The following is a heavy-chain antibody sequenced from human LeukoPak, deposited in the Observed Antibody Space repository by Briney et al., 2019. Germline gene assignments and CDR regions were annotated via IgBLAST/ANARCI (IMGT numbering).Heavy chain of an antibody. D-gene: IGHD6-13*01. J-gene: IGHJ4*02. CDR2: MNPNSGDT. Sequence: ASVKVSCKASGYTFTSYGISWVRQATGQGLEWMGWMNPNSGDTGYAQKFQGRVTMTRNTSISTAYMELSSLRSEDTAVYYCARGLATAGTGYWGQGTLVIVSS. V-gene: IGHV1-8*02. CDR3: ARGLATAGTGY. CDR1: GYTFTSYG.